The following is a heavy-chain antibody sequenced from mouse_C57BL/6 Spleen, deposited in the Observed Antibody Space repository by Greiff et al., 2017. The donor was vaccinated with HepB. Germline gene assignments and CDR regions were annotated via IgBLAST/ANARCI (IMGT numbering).Heavy chain of an antibody. V-gene: IGHV1-81*01. CDR3: ARRRGQEVYYYAMDY. J-gene: IGHJ4*01. D-gene: IGHD3-3*01. CDR1: GYTFTSYG. Sequence: QVQLKQSGAELARPGASVKLSCKASGYTFTSYGISWVKQRTGQGLEWIGEIYPRSGNTYYNEKFKGKATLTADKSSSTAYMELRSLTSEDSAVYFCARRRGQEVYYYAMDYWGQGTSVTVSS. CDR2: IYPRSGNT.